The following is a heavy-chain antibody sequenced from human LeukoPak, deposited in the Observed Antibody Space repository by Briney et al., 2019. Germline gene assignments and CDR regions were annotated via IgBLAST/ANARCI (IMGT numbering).Heavy chain of an antibody. CDR2: IYYSGST. V-gene: IGHV4-61*05. D-gene: IGHD6-19*01. Sequence: SETLSLTCTVSGGSISSSSYYWSWIRQPPGKGLEWIGYIYYSGSTNYNPSLKSRVTISVDTSKNQFSLKLRSVTAADTAVYYCARAVAVAGTLDYWGQGTLVTVSS. CDR3: ARAVAVAGTLDY. J-gene: IGHJ4*02. CDR1: GGSISSSSYY.